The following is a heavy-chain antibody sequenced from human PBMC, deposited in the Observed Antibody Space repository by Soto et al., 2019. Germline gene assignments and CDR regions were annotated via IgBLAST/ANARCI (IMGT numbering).Heavy chain of an antibody. CDR1: GGSFSGYY. D-gene: IGHD3-22*01. J-gene: IGHJ4*02. CDR3: ARGGRYYDSSGYYAWRYFDY. CDR2: INHSGST. V-gene: IGHV4-34*01. Sequence: PSETLSLTCAVYGGSFSGYYWSWIRQPPGKGLEWIGEINHSGSTNYNPSLKSRVTISVDTSKNQFSLKLSSVTAADTAVYYCARGGRYYDSSGYYAWRYFDYWGQGTLVTVS.